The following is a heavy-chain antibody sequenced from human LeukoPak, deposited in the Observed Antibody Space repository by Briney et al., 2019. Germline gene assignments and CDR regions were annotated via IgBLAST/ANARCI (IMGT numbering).Heavy chain of an antibody. CDR3: ARITGSGAAFDI. CDR2: ISSSSSTI. D-gene: IGHD1-26*01. V-gene: IGHV3-48*03. J-gene: IGHJ3*02. Sequence: GGSLRLSCAASGFTFSSYEMNWVRQAPGKGLEWVSYISSSSSTIFYADSVKGRFTISRDNAKNSLYLQMNSLRAEDTAVYYCARITGSGAAFDIWGQGTMVTVSS. CDR1: GFTFSSYE.